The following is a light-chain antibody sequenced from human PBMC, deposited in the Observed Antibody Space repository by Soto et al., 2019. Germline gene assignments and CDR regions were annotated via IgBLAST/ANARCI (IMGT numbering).Light chain of an antibody. CDR1: RSNIGASYD. CDR3: QSYDSSLSHSV. CDR2: SDN. J-gene: IGLJ2*01. Sequence: VLTQPPSVSGAPGQRGTISCTGSRSNIGASYDVHWYQQLPGTAPKPLIYSDNNRPSGVPDRFSRSKSGTSASLAITGLQAGDEADYFCQSYDSSLSHSVFGGGTKLTVL. V-gene: IGLV1-40*01.